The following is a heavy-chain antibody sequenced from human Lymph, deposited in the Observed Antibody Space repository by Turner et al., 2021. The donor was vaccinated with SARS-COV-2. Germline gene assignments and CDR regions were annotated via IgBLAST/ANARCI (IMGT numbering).Heavy chain of an antibody. CDR3: ARYASGGYFYYGMDV. Sequence: QVQLVESGGGLVQPGWSLTRSCAASGFTFSAYAIYWVRPAPGKGLEWVAVISYDGSNKYYADSVKGRFTISRDNSKNTLYLQMNSLRAEDTAVYYCARYASGGYFYYGMDVWGQGTTVTVSS. CDR1: GFTFSAYA. CDR2: ISYDGSNK. J-gene: IGHJ6*02. D-gene: IGHD3-10*01. V-gene: IGHV3-30*04.